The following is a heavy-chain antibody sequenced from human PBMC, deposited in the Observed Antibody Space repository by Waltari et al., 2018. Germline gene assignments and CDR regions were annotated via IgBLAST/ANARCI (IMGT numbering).Heavy chain of an antibody. CDR1: GGSISSYY. CDR3: ARTGWELLHQYWYFDL. Sequence: QVQLQESGPGLVKPSETLSLTCTVSGGSISSYYWSWIRQPAGKGLEWIGRIYTSGSTNYNPSLKSRVTMSVDTSKNQFSLKLSSVTAADTAVYYCARTGWELLHQYWYFDLWGRGTLVTVSS. CDR2: IYTSGST. J-gene: IGHJ2*01. D-gene: IGHD1-26*01. V-gene: IGHV4-4*07.